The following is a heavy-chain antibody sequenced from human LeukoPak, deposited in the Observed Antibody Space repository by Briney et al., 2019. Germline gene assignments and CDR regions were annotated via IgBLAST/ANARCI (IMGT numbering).Heavy chain of an antibody. Sequence: GGSLRLSCAASGFTVSSNYVSWVRQAPGKGLEWVSVIYSGGGTYYADSVKGRFTISRDNSKNTLYLQMNSLRAEDTAVYYCARGERWLQRDYWGQGTLVTVSS. D-gene: IGHD5-24*01. CDR2: IYSGGGT. J-gene: IGHJ4*02. CDR1: GFTVSSNY. CDR3: ARGERWLQRDY. V-gene: IGHV3-53*01.